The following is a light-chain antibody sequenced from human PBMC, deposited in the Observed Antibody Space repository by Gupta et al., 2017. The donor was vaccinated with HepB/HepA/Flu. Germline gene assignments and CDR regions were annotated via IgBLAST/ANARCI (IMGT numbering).Light chain of an antibody. CDR2: WAS. CDR3: QQDEDNPSLT. V-gene: IGKV4-1*01. J-gene: IGKJ5*01. Sequence: DIVMTQSPDSLAVSLGERATINCKSSQSVLYSSSNKNYLAWYQQKPGQSPKLLIYWASTRESGVPDRFSGSGYGTDFTLTISSRQAEDVAVYYCQQDEDNPSLTFGQGTRLEIK. CDR1: QSVLYSSSNKNY.